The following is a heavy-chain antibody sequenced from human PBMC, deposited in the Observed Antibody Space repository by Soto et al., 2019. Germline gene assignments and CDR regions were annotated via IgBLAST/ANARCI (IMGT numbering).Heavy chain of an antibody. CDR2: IKRKIDGEAT. V-gene: IGHV3-15*07. CDR3: TTGSVEGV. Sequence: EVQLVESGGGLVKPGGSLRLSCAGSGLSFSNAWMNWVRQAPGKGREWVGRIKRKIDGEATDYAAPVKGRFTVSRDDSKSALYLHMNSLKGDDTAVYYCTTGSVEGVWGQGTTVTVSS. J-gene: IGHJ6*02. D-gene: IGHD2-15*01. CDR1: GLSFSNAW.